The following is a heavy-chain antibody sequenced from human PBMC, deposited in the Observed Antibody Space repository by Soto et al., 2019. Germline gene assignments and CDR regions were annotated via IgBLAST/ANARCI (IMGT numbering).Heavy chain of an antibody. J-gene: IGHJ4*02. CDR1: GFTFSSYG. CDR3: AEGERLHY. V-gene: IGHV3-30*03. Sequence: QVQLVESGGGVVQPGRSLRLSCAASGFTFSSYGMHWVRQAPGKGLEWVAVISYDGSNKYYADSVKGRFTISRDNSKNKLYLQMNSLRAEDTAVYYCAEGERLHYWGQGTLVTVSS. D-gene: IGHD3-16*01. CDR2: ISYDGSNK.